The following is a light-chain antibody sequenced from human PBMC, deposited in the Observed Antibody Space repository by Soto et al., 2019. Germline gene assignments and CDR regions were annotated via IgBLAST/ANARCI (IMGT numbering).Light chain of an antibody. CDR1: QSISSY. V-gene: IGKV1-27*01. J-gene: IGKJ4*01. CDR3: QKYDSAPLT. CDR2: GAS. Sequence: EIRMTQSPASLFVSVGERVTISCRASQSISSYLTWYQQKPGKAPRLLIYGASTWGSGVPPRFSGSGSGTDFTLTISSLQPEDVATYYCQKYDSAPLTFGGGTKVDIK.